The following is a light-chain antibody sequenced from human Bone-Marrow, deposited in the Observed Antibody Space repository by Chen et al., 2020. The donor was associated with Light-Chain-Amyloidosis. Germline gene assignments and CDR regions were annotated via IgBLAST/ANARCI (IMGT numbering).Light chain of an antibody. CDR3: QQYGSSPLT. CDR2: GAS. CDR1: QSVSSSY. J-gene: IGKJ4*01. Sequence: VLTPAPGTLSVAQGERPTLSCSASQSVSSSYLAWYQQKPGQAPRLLIYGASSRDTGIPDRFSGSGSGTDFTLTISRLEPEDVAVYYCQQYGSSPLTFGGGTKVEIK. V-gene: IGKV3-20*01.